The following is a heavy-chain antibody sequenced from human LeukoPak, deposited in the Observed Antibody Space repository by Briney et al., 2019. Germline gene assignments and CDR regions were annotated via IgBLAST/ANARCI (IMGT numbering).Heavy chain of an antibody. CDR1: GFTVSNYW. CDR2: ISGDGKTI. Sequence: GGSLRLSCEASGFTVSNYWMNWVRQAPGKGLVWISRISGDGKTISYADSVKGRFTISRDNSKNTLYLQMNSLRAEDTALYYCARELSGWYQGGFYFDYWGQGTLVTVSS. V-gene: IGHV3-74*01. D-gene: IGHD6-19*01. CDR3: ARELSGWYQGGFYFDY. J-gene: IGHJ4*02.